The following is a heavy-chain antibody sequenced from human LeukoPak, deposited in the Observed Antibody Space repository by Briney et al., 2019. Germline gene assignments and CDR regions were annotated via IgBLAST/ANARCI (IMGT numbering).Heavy chain of an antibody. V-gene: IGHV3-66*01. J-gene: IGHJ4*02. D-gene: IGHD5-12*01. CDR2: VYSDGNT. CDR3: ASSSIPGIVAGHDY. CDR1: GFTVSRYY. Sequence: GGSLRLSCAASGFTVSRYYMSWVRQAPGKGLEWVSVVYSDGNTYHADSVKGRFSVSRDSSKNTLYLQMNSLRAEDTAMYCCASSSIPGIVAGHDYWGQGTLVTVSS.